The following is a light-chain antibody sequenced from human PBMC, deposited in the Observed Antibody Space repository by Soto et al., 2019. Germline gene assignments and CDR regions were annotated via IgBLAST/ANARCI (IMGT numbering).Light chain of an antibody. CDR3: QQGYRAPYT. V-gene: IGKV1-39*01. Sequence: DIQMTQSPSSLSASVGDRVTFTCRTCQRFDTYLNCYQHKPKKGPQLLIYAASSLHSGVPVRFSGSGSGTDFTFTISSLQPEAYANYYGQQGYRAPYTLGQGTKLEIK. CDR1: QRFDTY. CDR2: AAS. J-gene: IGKJ2*01.